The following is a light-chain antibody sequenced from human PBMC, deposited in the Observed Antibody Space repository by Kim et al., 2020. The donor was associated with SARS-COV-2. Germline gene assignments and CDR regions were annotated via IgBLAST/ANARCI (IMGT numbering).Light chain of an antibody. V-gene: IGLV3-19*01. J-gene: IGLJ2*01. CDR3: NSRDSNDNVV. CDR1: SLTRYY. Sequence: VTFGPTVRITRKGDSLTRYYATRYQQKPGQAPILVIYEKNNRPAGIPDRFSGSSSGNTASLTITGTQAGDEADYYSNSRDSNDNVVFGGGTKLTVL. CDR2: EKN.